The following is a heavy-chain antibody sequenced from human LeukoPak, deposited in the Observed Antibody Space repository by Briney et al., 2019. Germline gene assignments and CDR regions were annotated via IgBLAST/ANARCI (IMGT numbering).Heavy chain of an antibody. CDR2: ISWNSGSI. J-gene: IGHJ4*02. Sequence: GRSLRLSCAASGFTFDDYAMHWVRQAPGKGLEWVSGISWNSGSIGYADSVKGRFTISRDNAKNSLYLQMNSLRAEDTAVYYCARVVSGWYYFDYWGQGTLVTVST. CDR3: ARVVSGWYYFDY. D-gene: IGHD6-19*01. V-gene: IGHV3-9*01. CDR1: GFTFDDYA.